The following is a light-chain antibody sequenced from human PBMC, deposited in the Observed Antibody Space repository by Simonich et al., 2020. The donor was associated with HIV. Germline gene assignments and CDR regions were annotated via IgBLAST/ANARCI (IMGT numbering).Light chain of an antibody. V-gene: IGLV3-21*03. CDR2: DDS. Sequence: SSVLTQPPSGSVAPGKTARITCGGNTIGSKRVHWYQQKPGQAPVLVVYDDSDRPSVIPGRFSGSNSGNTATLTISRVEAGDDADYYCQVWDSSSDHVVFGGGTKLTVL. CDR3: QVWDSSSDHVV. J-gene: IGLJ2*01. CDR1: TIGSKR.